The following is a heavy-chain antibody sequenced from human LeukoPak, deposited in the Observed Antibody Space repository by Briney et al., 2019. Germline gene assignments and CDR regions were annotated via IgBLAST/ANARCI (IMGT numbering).Heavy chain of an antibody. CDR1: GYTFTAYA. CDR3: ARERAVGATTSWFDP. Sequence: KPGASVKVSCKASGYTFTAYAMHWVRQAPGQRLEWMGWINTGNGNTKYSQKFRGRVTFSKDTSATTASMELSSLRSEDTAMYYCARERAVGATTSWFDPWGQGTLVTVSS. D-gene: IGHD1-26*01. V-gene: IGHV1-3*04. J-gene: IGHJ5*02. CDR2: INTGNGNT.